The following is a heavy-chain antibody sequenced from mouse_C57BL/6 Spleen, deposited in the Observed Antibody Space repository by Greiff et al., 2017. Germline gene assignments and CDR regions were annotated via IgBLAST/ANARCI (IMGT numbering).Heavy chain of an antibody. Sequence: QVQLQQPGAELVKPGASVKVSCKASGYTFTSYWMHWVKQRPGQGLEWIGRIHPSDSDTNYNQKFKGKATLTVDKSSSPAYMQLSSLTSEDSAVYYCASKYYGSSYRAYWGQGTLVTVSA. J-gene: IGHJ3*01. CDR1: GYTFTSYW. CDR2: IHPSDSDT. D-gene: IGHD1-1*01. CDR3: ASKYYGSSYRAY. V-gene: IGHV1-74*01.